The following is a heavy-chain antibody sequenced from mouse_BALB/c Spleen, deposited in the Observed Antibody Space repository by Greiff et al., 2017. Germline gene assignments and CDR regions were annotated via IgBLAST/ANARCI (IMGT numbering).Heavy chain of an antibody. CDR1: GYTFTSYW. CDR2: IDPSDSET. CDR3: ARSGNYFDY. J-gene: IGHJ2*01. V-gene: IGHV1-69*02. Sequence: VQLQQPGAELVKPGAPVKLSCKASGYTFTSYWMNWVKQRPGRGLEWIGRIDPSDSETHYNQKFKDKATLTVDKSSSTAYIQLSSLTSEDSAVYYCARSGNYFDYWGQGTTLTVSS. D-gene: IGHD3-1*01.